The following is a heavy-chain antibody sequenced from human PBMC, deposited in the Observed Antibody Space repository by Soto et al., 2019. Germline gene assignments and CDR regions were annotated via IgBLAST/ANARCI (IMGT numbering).Heavy chain of an antibody. CDR3: AKIPHGVSSGVGYFDY. D-gene: IGHD3-3*01. V-gene: IGHV3-23*01. CDR1: GFTFSSYA. J-gene: IGHJ4*02. CDR2: ISGSGGST. Sequence: GGSLRLSCAASGFTFSSYAMSWVRQAPGKGLEWVSSISGSGGSTYYADSVKGRFTISRDNSKNTLYLQMNSLRAEDTAVYYCAKIPHGVSSGVGYFDYWGRGTLVTVSS.